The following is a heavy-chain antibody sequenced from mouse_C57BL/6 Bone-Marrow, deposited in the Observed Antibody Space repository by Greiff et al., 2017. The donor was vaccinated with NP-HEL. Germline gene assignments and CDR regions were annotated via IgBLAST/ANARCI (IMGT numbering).Heavy chain of an antibody. Sequence: EVMLVESGGGLVKPGGSLKLSCAASGFTFSSYAMSWVRQTPEKRLEWVATISDGGSYTYYPDNVKGRFTISRDNAKNNLYLQMSHLKSEDTAMYYCARETNSGYVYYYAMDYWGQGTSVTVSS. D-gene: IGHD3-2*02. CDR3: ARETNSGYVYYYAMDY. CDR1: GFTFSSYA. J-gene: IGHJ4*01. CDR2: ISDGGSYT. V-gene: IGHV5-4*01.